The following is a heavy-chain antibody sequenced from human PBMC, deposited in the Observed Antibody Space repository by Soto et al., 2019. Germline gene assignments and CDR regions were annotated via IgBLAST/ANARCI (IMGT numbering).Heavy chain of an antibody. D-gene: IGHD5-12*01. J-gene: IGHJ5*02. CDR2: IIPIFGTA. CDR1: GGTLSSYA. CDR3: AREGRRVYSGYDWLDP. V-gene: IGHV1-69*13. Sequence: SVKVSCKASGGTLSSYAISWVRQAPGQGLEWMGGIIPIFGTANYAQKFQGRVTITADESTSTAYMELSSLRSEDTAVYYCAREGRRVYSGYDWLDPWGQGTLVTVSS.